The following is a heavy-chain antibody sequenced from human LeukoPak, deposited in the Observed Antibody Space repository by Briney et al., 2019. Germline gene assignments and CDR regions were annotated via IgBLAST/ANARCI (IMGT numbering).Heavy chain of an antibody. CDR2: ISYDGSNK. CDR1: GFTFSSYA. Sequence: PGGSLRLSCAASGFTFSSYAMHWVRQAPGKGLEWVAVISYDGSNKYYADSVKGRFTISRDNSKNTLYLQMNSLRAEDTAVYYCARDGDSGGETLYYFDYWGQGTLVTVSS. J-gene: IGHJ4*02. V-gene: IGHV3-30-3*01. CDR3: ARDGDSGGETLYYFDY. D-gene: IGHD7-27*01.